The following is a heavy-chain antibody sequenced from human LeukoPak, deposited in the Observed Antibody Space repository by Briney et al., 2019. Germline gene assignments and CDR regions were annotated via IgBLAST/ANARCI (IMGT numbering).Heavy chain of an antibody. D-gene: IGHD2-15*01. CDR2: ISSGSSTI. J-gene: IGHJ6*03. Sequence: GGSLRLSCAASGFTFSDYYMSWIRQAPGKGLEWVSYISSGSSTIYYADSVKGRFTVSRDNAKNSLYLQMNSLRAEDTALYHCARFGYCSGGSCLYYYYYYMDVWGKGTTVTISS. CDR3: ARFGYCSGGSCLYYYYYYMDV. V-gene: IGHV3-11*01. CDR1: GFTFSDYY.